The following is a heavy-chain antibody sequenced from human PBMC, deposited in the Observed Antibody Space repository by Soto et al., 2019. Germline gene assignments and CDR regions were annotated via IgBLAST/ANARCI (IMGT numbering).Heavy chain of an antibody. CDR2: IKQDGSEK. J-gene: IGHJ5*02. Sequence: PGGSLRLTCAVSGFSFSSYWMSWVCMAPGKGLEWVANIKQDGSEKYYVNSVKGRFTISRDNAKNSLYLQMNSLRAEDTAVYYCARAQLYITREGYWFDPWGQGTLVTVSS. CDR1: GFSFSSYW. D-gene: IGHD3-3*01. CDR3: ARAQLYITREGYWFDP. V-gene: IGHV3-7*01.